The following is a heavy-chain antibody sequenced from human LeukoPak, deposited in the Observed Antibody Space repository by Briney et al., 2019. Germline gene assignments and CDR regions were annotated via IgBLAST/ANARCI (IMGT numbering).Heavy chain of an antibody. CDR2: INHSGST. CDR1: GGSFSGFY. Sequence: SETLSLTCAVYGGSFSGFYWTWIRQPPGKGLEWIGEINHSGSTNYNPSLKSRVTISVDTSKNQFSLKLSSVTAAGTAVYYCARGGGGSGYYYADWGQGPLVTVSS. V-gene: IGHV4-34*01. J-gene: IGHJ4*02. CDR3: ARGGGGSGYYYAD. D-gene: IGHD3-22*01.